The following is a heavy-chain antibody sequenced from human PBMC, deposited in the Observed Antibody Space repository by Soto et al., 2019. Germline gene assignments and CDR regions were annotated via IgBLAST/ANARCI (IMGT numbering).Heavy chain of an antibody. CDR2: IIPMFGTA. V-gene: IGHV1-69*01. CDR3: ARGVVVVAASQLGWLDP. Sequence: QVQLVQSGAEVKKPGSSVKVSCKASGGTFSRDAISCVRQAPGQGLEWMGGIIPMFGTAKYAQKFQGRLTINADESTSTAYMELRRLRSEDTAVYYCARGVVVVAASQLGWLDPWGQGTLVTVSS. CDR1: GGTFSRDA. D-gene: IGHD2-15*01. J-gene: IGHJ5*02.